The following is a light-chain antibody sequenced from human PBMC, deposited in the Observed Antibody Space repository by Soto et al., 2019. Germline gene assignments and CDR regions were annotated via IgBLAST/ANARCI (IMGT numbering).Light chain of an antibody. V-gene: IGLV2-14*01. CDR2: EVS. J-gene: IGLJ1*01. CDR3: SSYTSSTNYV. Sequence: QSVLTQPASVSGSPGQSITISCTGTSSDVGGYNYVSWYQLHPGKAPKLIIYEVSHRPSGASNHFSGYKSGNTASLTISGLQAEDEADYYCSSYTSSTNYVFGTGTKVTVL. CDR1: SSDVGGYNY.